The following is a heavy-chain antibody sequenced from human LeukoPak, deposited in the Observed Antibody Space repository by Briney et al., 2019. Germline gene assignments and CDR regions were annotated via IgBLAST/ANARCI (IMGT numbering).Heavy chain of an antibody. CDR2: INPNSGGT. V-gene: IGHV1-2*02. D-gene: IGHD6-19*01. CDR3: ATDQIAVAATSDAFDI. J-gene: IGHJ3*02. CDR1: GYTFTGYY. Sequence: ASVKVSCKASGYTFTGYYMHWVRQAPGQGLGWMGWINPNSGGTNYAQKFQGRVTMTEDTSTDTAYMELSSLRSEDTAVYYCATDQIAVAATSDAFDIWGQGTMVTVSA.